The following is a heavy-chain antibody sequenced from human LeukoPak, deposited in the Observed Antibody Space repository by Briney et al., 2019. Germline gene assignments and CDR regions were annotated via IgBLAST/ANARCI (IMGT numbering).Heavy chain of an antibody. D-gene: IGHD3-22*01. CDR1: GFTFSSYW. CDR2: IKQDGSEK. CDR3: ARSYDSSGYYRYYYMDV. V-gene: IGHV3-7*01. J-gene: IGHJ6*03. Sequence: PGGSLRLSCAASGFTFSSYWMSWVRQAPGKGLEWVANIKQDGSEKYYVDSVKGRFTISRDNAKNSLYLQMNSLRAEDTAVYYCARSYDSSGYYRYYYMDVWGKGTTVTVSS.